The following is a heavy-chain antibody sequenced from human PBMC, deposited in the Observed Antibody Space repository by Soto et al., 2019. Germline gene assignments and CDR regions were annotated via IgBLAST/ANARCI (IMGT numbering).Heavy chain of an antibody. CDR3: ARVERGTATTVVDAFDI. CDR2: RSHSGGS. Sequence: QVQLQQWGAGLLKPSETLSLTCAVYGGSVSSGSYYWSWIRQPPGKGLEWIGERSHSGGSHFNPSLKSRVTISGDTSKNQFSLKMSSVTAADTALYYCARVERGTATTVVDAFDIWGPGTRVTVSS. CDR1: GGSVSSGSYY. D-gene: IGHD1-1*01. J-gene: IGHJ3*02. V-gene: IGHV4-34*01.